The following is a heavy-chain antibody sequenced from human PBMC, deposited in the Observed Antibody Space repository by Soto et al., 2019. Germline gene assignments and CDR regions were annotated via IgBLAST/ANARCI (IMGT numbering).Heavy chain of an antibody. V-gene: IGHV3-30*18. Sequence: QVQLVESGGGVVQPGRSLRLSCAASGFTFSGYGMHWVRQAPGKGLEWVAVISYDGSNKYYADSVKGRFTISRDNSKNTLYLQMNSLRAEDTAVYYCAKGLDYDILTGYDYWGQGTLVTVSS. CDR2: ISYDGSNK. CDR3: AKGLDYDILTGYDY. CDR1: GFTFSGYG. J-gene: IGHJ4*02. D-gene: IGHD3-9*01.